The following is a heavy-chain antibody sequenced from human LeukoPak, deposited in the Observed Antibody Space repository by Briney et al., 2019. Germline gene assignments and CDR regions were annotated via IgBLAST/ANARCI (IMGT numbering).Heavy chain of an antibody. CDR1: GYSFTSYW. CDR2: IYPGGSDT. J-gene: IGHJ4*02. Sequence: GESLKISCKGSGYSFTSYWIGWVRQMPGKGLEWMGIIYPGGSDTKYSPSFQGQVTISADKSISTAYLQWSSLKASDTAMYYCASSPFRYDSRSPEFGYWGQGTLVTVSS. V-gene: IGHV5-51*01. D-gene: IGHD3-22*01. CDR3: ASSPFRYDSRSPEFGY.